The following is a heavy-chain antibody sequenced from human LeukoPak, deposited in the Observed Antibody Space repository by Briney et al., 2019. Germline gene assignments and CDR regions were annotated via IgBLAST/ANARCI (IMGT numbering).Heavy chain of an antibody. V-gene: IGHV3-30*03. D-gene: IGHD5-12*01. Sequence: GGSLRLSCAASGFTFSSYGMHWVRQAPGKGLEWVAVISYDGSNKYYADSVKGRFTISRDNAKNSLYLQMNSLRAEDPAVYYCARVLIVATIVYFDYWGQGTLVTVSS. CDR3: ARVLIVATIVYFDY. CDR2: ISYDGSNK. J-gene: IGHJ4*02. CDR1: GFTFSSYG.